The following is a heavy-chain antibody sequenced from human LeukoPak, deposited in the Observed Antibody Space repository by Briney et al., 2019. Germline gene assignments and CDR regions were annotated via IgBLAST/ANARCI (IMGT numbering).Heavy chain of an antibody. Sequence: PSETLSLTCTVSGGSISSYYWGWIRQPPGKGLEWIGTVYYSGSTNYNPSLKSRVTISVDTSKNQFSLKLSSVTAADTAIYYCATHVDATRGYYFESWGQGTLVTVSS. J-gene: IGHJ4*02. CDR3: ATHVDATRGYYFES. D-gene: IGHD1-1*01. CDR1: GGSISSYY. V-gene: IGHV4-39*01. CDR2: VYYSGST.